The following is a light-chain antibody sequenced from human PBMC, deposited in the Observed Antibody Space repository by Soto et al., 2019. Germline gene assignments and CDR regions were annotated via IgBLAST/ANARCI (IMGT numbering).Light chain of an antibody. V-gene: IGLV2-14*03. Sequence: QSVLTQPASVSGSPGQSITISCTGTSSDVGGYNYVSWYQHHPGKAPKLMIYDVSNRPSGVSNRFSGSKSGNTASLTISGLQPEAEADYYCCSYTTSNTRQIVFGTGTKLTVL. CDR1: SSDVGGYNY. J-gene: IGLJ1*01. CDR3: CSYTTSNTRQIV. CDR2: DVS.